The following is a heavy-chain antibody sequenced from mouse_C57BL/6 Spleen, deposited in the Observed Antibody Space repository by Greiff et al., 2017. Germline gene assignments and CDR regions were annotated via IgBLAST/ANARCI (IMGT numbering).Heavy chain of an antibody. V-gene: IGHV5-4*01. Sequence: LEWVATISDGGSYTYYPDNVKGRFTISRDNAKNNLYLQMSHLKSEDTAMYYCARAFAYWGQGTLVTVSA. CDR2: ISDGGSYT. CDR3: ARAFAY. J-gene: IGHJ3*01.